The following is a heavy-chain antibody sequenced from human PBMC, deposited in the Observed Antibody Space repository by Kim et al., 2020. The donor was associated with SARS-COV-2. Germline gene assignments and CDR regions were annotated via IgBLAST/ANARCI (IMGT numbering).Heavy chain of an antibody. J-gene: IGHJ4*02. V-gene: IGHV1-46*01. CDR1: GHTLTSYY. Sequence: ASVKVSCKASGHTLTSYYMHWVRQAPGQGLEWMGIINPSGDSTIYAQKFQGRVTMTRDTSTSTVYMELSSLRFEDMAVYYCARDGGSYLTPFDYWGQGTLVSVSS. CDR2: INPSGDST. D-gene: IGHD3-10*01. CDR3: ARDGGSYLTPFDY.